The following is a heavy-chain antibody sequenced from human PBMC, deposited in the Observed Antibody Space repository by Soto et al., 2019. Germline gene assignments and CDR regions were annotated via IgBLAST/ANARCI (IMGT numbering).Heavy chain of an antibody. D-gene: IGHD2-2*01. CDR1: DDSLSSNNYY. V-gene: IGHV4-61*01. J-gene: IGHJ1*01. CDR3: GRGGDAHKMGRH. CDR2: VHFSGSL. Sequence: QVQLQESGPGLVKPSETLSLTCSVSDDSLSSNNYYWSWIRQPPGRGLGWIGFVHFSGSLHYDASLKSRATISVDTSRRQISLNLTSLTAADTAVYFCGRGGDAHKMGRHWGQGTLVTVSS.